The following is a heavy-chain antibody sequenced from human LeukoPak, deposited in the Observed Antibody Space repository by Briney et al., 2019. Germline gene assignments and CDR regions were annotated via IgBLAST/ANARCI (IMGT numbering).Heavy chain of an antibody. V-gene: IGHV3-20*04. Sequence: GGSLRLSCAASGFTFDDHGMSWVRQAPGKGLEWVSGINWNGGSTGYADSVKGRFTISRDNAKNSLYLQMNSLRAEDTALYYCASIYRGLHMAFDIWGQGTMVTVSS. J-gene: IGHJ3*02. CDR3: ASIYRGLHMAFDI. CDR1: GFTFDDHG. CDR2: INWNGGST. D-gene: IGHD3-10*01.